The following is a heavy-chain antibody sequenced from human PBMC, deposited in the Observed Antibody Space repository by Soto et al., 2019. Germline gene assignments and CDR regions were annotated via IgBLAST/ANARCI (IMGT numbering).Heavy chain of an antibody. J-gene: IGHJ4*02. Sequence: QAQVVQSGAEVRKPGSSVKLSCKASEGTFNSYAIAWVRQAPGQGLEWMGGIIPYYNTLNYAQKFQDRVTIAADDSTNTVYMELSSLRSDDAAVYFCASGASRWYPYFFDSWAQGNLVTVSS. CDR3: ASGASRWYPYFFDS. V-gene: IGHV1-69*01. D-gene: IGHD6-13*01. CDR1: EGTFNSYA. CDR2: IIPYYNTL.